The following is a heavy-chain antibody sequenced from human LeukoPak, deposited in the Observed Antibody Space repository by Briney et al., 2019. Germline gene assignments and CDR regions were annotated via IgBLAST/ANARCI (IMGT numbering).Heavy chain of an antibody. J-gene: IGHJ5*02. CDR3: ARFRYCSSTSCADGLADWFDP. D-gene: IGHD2-2*01. V-gene: IGHV4-34*01. CDR1: GGSFTGYY. CDR2: INHSGST. Sequence: SETLSLTCAVYGGSFTGYYSSWIRHPPGTGLEWMGEINHSGSTNYNPSLKSRVTISVDTSKNQCSLKLSSVTAADTAVYYCARFRYCSSTSCADGLADWFDPWGQGTLVTVSS.